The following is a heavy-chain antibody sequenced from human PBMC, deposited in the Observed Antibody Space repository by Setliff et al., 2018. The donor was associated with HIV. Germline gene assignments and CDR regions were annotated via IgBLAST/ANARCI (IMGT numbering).Heavy chain of an antibody. CDR1: GDSINTHY. CDR2: ISHSGNT. Sequence: SETLSLTCTVPGDSINTHYWSWIRQPPGKGLEWIGCISHSGNTNFNPSLNSRVTISLDTSKNQFSLRLTSLTAADTAIYYCARSTVGAGASFPWGRGILVTVSS. CDR3: ARSTVGAGASFP. J-gene: IGHJ5*02. V-gene: IGHV4-59*11. D-gene: IGHD1-26*01.